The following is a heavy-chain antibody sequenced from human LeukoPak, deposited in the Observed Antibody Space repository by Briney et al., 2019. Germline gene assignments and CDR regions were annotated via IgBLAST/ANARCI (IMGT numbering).Heavy chain of an antibody. J-gene: IGHJ4*02. Sequence: ASAKVSCKTSGYTFTDYYMHWVRQAPGQGLEWMGWISAYNGNTNYAQKLQGRVTMTTDTSTSTAYMELRSLRSDDTAVYYCARVSGSSWLFDYWGQGTLVTVSS. V-gene: IGHV1-18*04. D-gene: IGHD6-13*01. CDR2: ISAYNGNT. CDR1: GYTFTDYY. CDR3: ARVSGSSWLFDY.